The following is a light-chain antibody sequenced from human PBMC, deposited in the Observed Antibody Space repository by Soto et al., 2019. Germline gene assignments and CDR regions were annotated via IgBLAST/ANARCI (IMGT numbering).Light chain of an antibody. CDR1: SSDVGAYNY. J-gene: IGLJ3*02. CDR3: RSFAGSNEVV. CDR2: EVS. Sequence: QSALTQPPSASGSPGQSVTISCTGTSSDVGAYNYVSWYQQHPGKAPKVMIFEVSKRPSGVPDRFSGSKSGNTASLTVSGLQAEDEADYYCRSFAGSNEVVFGGGTKLTVL. V-gene: IGLV2-8*01.